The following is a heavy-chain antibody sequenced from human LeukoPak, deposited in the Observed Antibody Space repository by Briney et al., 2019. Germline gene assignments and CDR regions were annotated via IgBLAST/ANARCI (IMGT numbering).Heavy chain of an antibody. CDR2: ISGSGGST. V-gene: IGHV3-23*01. Sequence: GGSLRLSCAASGFTFSSYAMSWVRQAPGKGLEWVSAISGSGGSTYYADSVKGRFTISRDNSKNTLYLQMNSLRAEDTAVYYCANQYYYDSSGYFPGDYWGQGTLVTVSS. J-gene: IGHJ4*02. CDR3: ANQYYYDSSGYFPGDY. CDR1: GFTFSSYA. D-gene: IGHD3-22*01.